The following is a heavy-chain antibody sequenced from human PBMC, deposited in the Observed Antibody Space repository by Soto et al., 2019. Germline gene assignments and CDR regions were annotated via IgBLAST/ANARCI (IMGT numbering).Heavy chain of an antibody. CDR3: AREVPVADTGYYDY. J-gene: IGHJ4*02. V-gene: IGHV4-4*07. D-gene: IGHD6-19*01. CDR2: IYNTDNS. Sequence: ASETLSLTCTVSGGSISSSFWTWIRQPAGKGLEWIGRIYNTDNSNYSPSLKSRATMSVDTSKNQFSLNLRSVTAADTAVYYCAREVPVADTGYYDYWGQGILVTVSS. CDR1: GGSISSSF.